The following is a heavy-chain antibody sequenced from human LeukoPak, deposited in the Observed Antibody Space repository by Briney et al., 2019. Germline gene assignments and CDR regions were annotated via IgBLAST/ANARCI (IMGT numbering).Heavy chain of an antibody. D-gene: IGHD6-6*01. CDR1: GYTFTINH. CDR2: IIPIFGTA. V-gene: IGHV1-69*13. Sequence: GASVKVSCKASGYTFTINHIHWVRQAPGQGLEWMGGIIPIFGTANYAQKFQGRVTITADESTSTAYMELSSLRSEDTAVYYCARENLGSSGFSYCYYGMDVWGQGTTVTVSS. J-gene: IGHJ6*02. CDR3: ARENLGSSGFSYCYYGMDV.